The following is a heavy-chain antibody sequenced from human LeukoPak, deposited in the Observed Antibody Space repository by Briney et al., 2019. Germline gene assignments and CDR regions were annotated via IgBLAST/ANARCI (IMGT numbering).Heavy chain of an antibody. CDR2: ISSSGSTI. Sequence: GGSLRLSCAASGFTFSSYEMNWVRQAPGKGLEWVSYISSSGSTIYYADSVKGRFTISRDNAKNSLYLQMNSLRAEDTAVYYCASVLWSRGYYYYYYGMDVWGQGTTVTVSS. V-gene: IGHV3-48*03. D-gene: IGHD2/OR15-2a*01. J-gene: IGHJ6*02. CDR1: GFTFSSYE. CDR3: ASVLWSRGYYYYYYGMDV.